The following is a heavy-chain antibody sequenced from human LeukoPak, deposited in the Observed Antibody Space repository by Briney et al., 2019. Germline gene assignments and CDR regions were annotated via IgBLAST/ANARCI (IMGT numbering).Heavy chain of an antibody. V-gene: IGHV4-38-2*02. CDR1: GYSISSGYY. Sequence: SETLSLTCTVSGYSISSGYYWGWIRQPPGKGLEWIGSIYHSGSTDYNPSLKSRVTILKDMSKNQFSLRLSSVTAADTAVYYCARTNDLWTGYYEKWGQGILVTVSS. D-gene: IGHD3/OR15-3a*01. CDR2: IYHSGST. J-gene: IGHJ4*02. CDR3: ARTNDLWTGYYEK.